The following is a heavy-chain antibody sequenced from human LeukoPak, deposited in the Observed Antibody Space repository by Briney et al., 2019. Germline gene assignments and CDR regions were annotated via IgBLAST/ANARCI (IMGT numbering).Heavy chain of an antibody. Sequence: GGSLRLSCAASGFTFNNCDMSWVRHAPGKGLEWVSYISSSSSSIYYADSVKGRFTISRDNARNTLYLQMNSLRAEDTAVYYCARDGSIFGVVIPYWGQGTLVTVSS. CDR3: ARDGSIFGVVIPY. D-gene: IGHD3-3*01. CDR1: GFTFNNCD. J-gene: IGHJ4*02. V-gene: IGHV3-48*01. CDR2: ISSSSSSI.